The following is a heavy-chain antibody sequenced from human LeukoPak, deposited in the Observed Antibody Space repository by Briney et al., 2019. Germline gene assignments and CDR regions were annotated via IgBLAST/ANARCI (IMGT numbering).Heavy chain of an antibody. Sequence: PSETLSLTCTVSGGSISSYYWSWIRQPPGKGLEWIGYVYYSGSTYYNPSLKSRVTISVDRSKNQFSLKLSSVTAADTAVYYCARDGPYCSSTSCYMGYMDVWGKGTTVTVSS. CDR3: ARDGPYCSSTSCYMGYMDV. CDR2: VYYSGST. V-gene: IGHV4-59*12. CDR1: GGSISSYY. D-gene: IGHD2-2*02. J-gene: IGHJ6*03.